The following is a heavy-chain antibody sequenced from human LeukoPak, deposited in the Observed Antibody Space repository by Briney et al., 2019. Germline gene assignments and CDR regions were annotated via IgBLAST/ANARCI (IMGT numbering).Heavy chain of an antibody. CDR2: ISGSGGST. D-gene: IGHD3-10*01. J-gene: IGHJ4*02. V-gene: IGHV3-23*01. CDR1: GFTFSGYA. CDR3: AKRQRGYYYGSGSSDY. Sequence: GGSLRLSCAASGFTFSGYAMSWVRQAPGKGLEWVSAISGSGGSTYYADSVKGRFTISRDNSKNTLYLQMNSLRAEDTAVYYCAKRQRGYYYGSGSSDYWGQGTLVTVSS.